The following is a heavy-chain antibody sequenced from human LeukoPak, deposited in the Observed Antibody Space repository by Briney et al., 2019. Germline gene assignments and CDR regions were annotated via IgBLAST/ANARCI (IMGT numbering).Heavy chain of an antibody. Sequence: GGSLRLSCAASGFTFSSYNINWVRQAPGKGLEWVSYISSSSSTIYHADSVKGRFTVSRDNAKKSLYLQMNSLRAEDTAVYYCARDYDSSGRAFDYWGQGTLVTVSS. CDR3: ARDYDSSGRAFDY. CDR1: GFTFSSYN. CDR2: ISSSSSTI. J-gene: IGHJ4*02. V-gene: IGHV3-48*01. D-gene: IGHD3-22*01.